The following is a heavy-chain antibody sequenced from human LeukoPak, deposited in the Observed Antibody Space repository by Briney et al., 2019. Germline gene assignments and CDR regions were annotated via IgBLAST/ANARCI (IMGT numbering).Heavy chain of an antibody. D-gene: IGHD6-13*01. Sequence: SETLSLTCTVSGGSISSSSYYWGWIRQPPGKGLEWIGSIYYSGSTYYNPSLKSRVTISVDTSKNRFSLKLSSVTAADTAVYYCARPIAAAGTGFDYWGQGTLVTVSS. CDR1: GGSISSSSYY. J-gene: IGHJ4*02. CDR2: IYYSGST. CDR3: ARPIAAAGTGFDY. V-gene: IGHV4-39*01.